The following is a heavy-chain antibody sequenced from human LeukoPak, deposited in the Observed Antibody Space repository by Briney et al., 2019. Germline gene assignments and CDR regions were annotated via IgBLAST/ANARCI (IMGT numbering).Heavy chain of an antibody. CDR3: ARDPRWAYGDYPRGFDY. CDR1: GGTFSSYA. V-gene: IGHV1-69*13. D-gene: IGHD4-17*01. J-gene: IGHJ4*02. CDR2: IIPIFGTA. Sequence: SVKVSCKASGGTFSSYAISWVRQAPGQGLEWMGGIIPIFGTANYAQEFQGRVTITADESTSTAYMELSSLRSEDTAVYYCARDPRWAYGDYPRGFDYWGQGTLVTVSS.